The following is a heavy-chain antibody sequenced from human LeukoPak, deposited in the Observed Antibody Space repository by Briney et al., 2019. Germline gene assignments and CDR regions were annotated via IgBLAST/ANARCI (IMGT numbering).Heavy chain of an antibody. CDR3: AKINSGSYSIVRPYYYYYMDV. D-gene: IGHD1-26*01. J-gene: IGHJ6*03. V-gene: IGHV3-30*02. CDR2: IRYDGSNK. Sequence: GGSLRLSCAASGFTFSSFWMSWVRQAPGKGLEWVAFIRYDGSNKYYADSVKGRFTISRDNSKNTLYLQMNSLRAEDTAVYYCAKINSGSYSIVRPYYYYYMDVWGKGTTVTISS. CDR1: GFTFSSFW.